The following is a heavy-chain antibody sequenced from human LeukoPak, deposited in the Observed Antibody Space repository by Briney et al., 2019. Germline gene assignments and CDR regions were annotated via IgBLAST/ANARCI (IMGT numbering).Heavy chain of an antibody. CDR2: LRGNGGST. J-gene: IGHJ3*02. Sequence: SGGSLRLSCAASGFTFSSYAMSWVGQAPGKGLEWVSSLRGNGGSTEYVDSVRGRFVISRDNSRNTLYLQMNSLRAEDTAVYYCAKSVTAAGTYAFDIWGQGTVVTVSS. D-gene: IGHD6-13*01. CDR1: GFTFSSYA. V-gene: IGHV3-23*01. CDR3: AKSVTAAGTYAFDI.